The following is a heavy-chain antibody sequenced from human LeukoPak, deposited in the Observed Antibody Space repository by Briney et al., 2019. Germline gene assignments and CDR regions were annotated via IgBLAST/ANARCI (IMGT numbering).Heavy chain of an antibody. V-gene: IGHV3-23*01. CDR3: AKDLWKADY. J-gene: IGHJ4*02. CDR2: IGGDAVST. D-gene: IGHD3-3*01. CDR1: GFTFSSYA. Sequence: GGSLRLSCAASGFTFSSYAMSWVRQAPGKGLEWVSAIGGDAVSTYYSDSVKGRFSISRDNSKNTLYLQMNSLRADDTAVYYCAKDLWKADYWGQGTLVTVSS.